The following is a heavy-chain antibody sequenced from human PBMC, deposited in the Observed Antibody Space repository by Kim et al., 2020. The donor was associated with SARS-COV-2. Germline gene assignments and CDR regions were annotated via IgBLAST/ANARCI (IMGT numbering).Heavy chain of an antibody. D-gene: IGHD6-13*01. Sequence: GGSLRLSCAASGFTFSSYAMHWVRQAPGKGLEWVAVISYDGSNKYYADSVKGRFTISRDNSKNTLYLQMNSLRAEDTAVYYCARVYTAAAAQYYFDYWGQGTLVTVSS. J-gene: IGHJ4*02. CDR3: ARVYTAAAAQYYFDY. V-gene: IGHV3-30-3*01. CDR1: GFTFSSYA. CDR2: ISYDGSNK.